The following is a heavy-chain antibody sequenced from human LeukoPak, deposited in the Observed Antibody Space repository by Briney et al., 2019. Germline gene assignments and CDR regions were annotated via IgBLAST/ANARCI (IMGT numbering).Heavy chain of an antibody. CDR1: GFTFSDYY. D-gene: IGHD3-22*01. CDR3: ARDWYDYYDSSGYFH. Sequence: PGGSLRLSCAASGFTFSDYYMSWIRQAPGKGLERVSYISSSSSTIYYADSVKGRFTISRDNAKNSLYLQMNSLRAEDTAVYYCARDWYDYYDSSGYFHWGQGTLVTVSS. V-gene: IGHV3-11*04. CDR2: ISSSSSTI. J-gene: IGHJ4*02.